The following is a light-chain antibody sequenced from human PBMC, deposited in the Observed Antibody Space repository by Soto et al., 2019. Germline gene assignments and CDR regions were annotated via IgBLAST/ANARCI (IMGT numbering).Light chain of an antibody. CDR3: AAWDDSLNGQV. CDR2: SDN. Sequence: QSVLTQPPSVSAAPGQKVTISCSGSSSNIGSNTVNWYQHLPGTAPKLLIYSDNQRPSGVPDRFSGSKSGTSASLAISGLQSDDEADYYCAAWDDSLNGQVFGTGTKLTVL. J-gene: IGLJ1*01. V-gene: IGLV1-44*01. CDR1: SSNIGSNT.